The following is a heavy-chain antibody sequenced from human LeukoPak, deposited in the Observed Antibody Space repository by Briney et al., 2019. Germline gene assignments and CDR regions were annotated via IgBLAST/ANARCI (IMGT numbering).Heavy chain of an antibody. V-gene: IGHV3-30*18. Sequence: PGGSLRLSCAASGFTFSSYGMHWVRQAPGKGLEWVAVISYDGSNKYYADSVKGRFTISRDNSKNTLYLQMNSLRAEDTAVYYCAKDLRWLDAFDIWGQGTKVTVSS. CDR2: ISYDGSNK. J-gene: IGHJ3*02. D-gene: IGHD4-17*01. CDR1: GFTFSSYG. CDR3: AKDLRWLDAFDI.